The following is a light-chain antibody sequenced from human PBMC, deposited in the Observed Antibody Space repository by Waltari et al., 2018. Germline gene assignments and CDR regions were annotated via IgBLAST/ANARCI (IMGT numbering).Light chain of an antibody. J-gene: IGKJ1*01. CDR2: GAS. Sequence: PGERATLSCRASQSVSSNLAWYQQKPGQAPRLLIYGASTRATGIPARFSGSGSGTEFTLTISSLQSEDFAVYYCQQYNNWWTFGQGTKVEIK. CDR1: QSVSSN. V-gene: IGKV3-15*01. CDR3: QQYNNWWT.